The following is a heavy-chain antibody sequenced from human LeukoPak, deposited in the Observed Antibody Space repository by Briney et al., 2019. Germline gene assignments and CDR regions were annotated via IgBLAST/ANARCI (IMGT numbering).Heavy chain of an antibody. Sequence: SETLSLTCTVSGGSISSGGYYWSWIRQPPGKGLEWIGYIYHSGSTYYNPSLKSRVTISVDRSKNQFSLKLSSVTAADTAVYYCAREGVVPAAALDYWGQGTLVTVSS. V-gene: IGHV4-30-2*01. J-gene: IGHJ4*02. CDR3: AREGVVPAAALDY. CDR1: GGSISSGGYY. CDR2: IYHSGST. D-gene: IGHD2-2*01.